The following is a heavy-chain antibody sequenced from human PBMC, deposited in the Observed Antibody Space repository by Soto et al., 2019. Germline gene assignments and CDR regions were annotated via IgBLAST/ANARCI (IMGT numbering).Heavy chain of an antibody. CDR1: GFTFSSYG. CDR3: GKVSGGKGGVAFDV. D-gene: IGHD2-15*01. V-gene: IGHV3-30*18. Sequence: GGSLRLSCAASGFTFSSYGMHWVRQAPGKGLEWVAVISQDGRNKYYADSVKGRFTISRDNSKNTLNLQMNSLRAEDTAVLYCGKVSGGKGGVAFDVWGQGTMVTVSS. CDR2: ISQDGRNK. J-gene: IGHJ3*01.